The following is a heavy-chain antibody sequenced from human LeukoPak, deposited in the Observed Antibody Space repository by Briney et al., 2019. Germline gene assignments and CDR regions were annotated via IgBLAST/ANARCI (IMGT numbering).Heavy chain of an antibody. D-gene: IGHD5-12*01. Sequence: SETLSLTCAVYGGSFSSYYWGWIRQPPGKGLEWIGSIYYSGSTYYNPSLKSRVTISVDTSKNQFPLKLSSVTAADTAVYYCARVSVVVPTIVATIYFDYWGQGTLVTVSS. V-gene: IGHV4-39*06. CDR2: IYYSGST. CDR3: ARVSVVVPTIVATIYFDY. CDR1: GGSFSSYY. J-gene: IGHJ4*02.